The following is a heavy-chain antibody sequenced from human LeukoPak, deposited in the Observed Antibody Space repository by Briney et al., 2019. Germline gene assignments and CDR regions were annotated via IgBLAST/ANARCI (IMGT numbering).Heavy chain of an antibody. CDR2: IIPIFGTA. J-gene: IGHJ4*02. D-gene: IGHD2-2*01. CDR3: ASRLYCSNTRCRNFPFAY. CDR1: GGTFSSYA. V-gene: IGHV1-69*01. Sequence: SVKVSCKASGGTFSSYAINWVRQAPGQGLEWMVGIIPIFGTANYAQKFQDRVTITADESTSTAYMELSSLRSEDTAIYYCASRLYCSNTRCRNFPFAYWGQGTLVTVSS.